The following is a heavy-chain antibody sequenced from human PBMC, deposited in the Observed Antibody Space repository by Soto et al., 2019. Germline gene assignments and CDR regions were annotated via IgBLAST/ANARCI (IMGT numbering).Heavy chain of an antibody. J-gene: IGHJ3*01. Sequence: QVQLVQSGAEVKKPGSSVKVSCKASGGTLNKHAITWVRRAPGQGPEWLGGIIPMFGIPNYPQKFQGRVTIPAADSKNTSHRELHSLRSDDTAVYYCARGGTSGWLKGAYDVWGQGTMVTVSS. D-gene: IGHD6-13*01. CDR2: IIPMFGIP. CDR1: GGTLNKHA. CDR3: ARGGTSGWLKGAYDV. V-gene: IGHV1-69*01.